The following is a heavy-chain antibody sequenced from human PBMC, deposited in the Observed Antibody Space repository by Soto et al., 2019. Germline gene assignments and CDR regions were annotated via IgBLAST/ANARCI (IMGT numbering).Heavy chain of an antibody. V-gene: IGHV3-30*18. D-gene: IGHD2-15*01. CDR2: FSYDGINK. CDR3: AKDTASGGNPFDS. Sequence: HPGGSLRLSCAASGFTFSRYGMHWVRQAPGKGLEWVAVFSYDGINKYYEDSVKGRFTVSRDTSTNTLYLQMSSLRVEDTAIYYCAKDTASGGNPFDSWGQRTPVTVSS. CDR1: GFTFSRYG. J-gene: IGHJ4*02.